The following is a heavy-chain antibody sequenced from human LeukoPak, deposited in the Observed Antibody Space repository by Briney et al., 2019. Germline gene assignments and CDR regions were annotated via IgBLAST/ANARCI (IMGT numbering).Heavy chain of an antibody. CDR1: GYTFTSYG. D-gene: IGHD3-22*01. V-gene: IGHV1-18*01. CDR2: ISAYNGNT. CDR3: ARDFEAIYDSSGYYPDTSFDY. Sequence: GASVKVSCKASGYTFTSYGISWVRQAPGQGLEWMGWISAYNGNTNYAQKLQGRVTMTTDTSTSTAYMELRSLRSDDTAVYYCARDFEAIYDSSGYYPDTSFDYWGQGTLVTVSS. J-gene: IGHJ4*02.